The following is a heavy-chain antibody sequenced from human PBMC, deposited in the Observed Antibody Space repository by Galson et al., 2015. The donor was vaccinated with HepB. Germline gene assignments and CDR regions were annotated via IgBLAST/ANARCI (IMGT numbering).Heavy chain of an antibody. Sequence: SLRLSCAASGFTFSNAWMSWVRQAPGKGLEWVGRIKSKTDGGTTDYAAPVKGRFTISRDDSKNTLYLQMNSLKTEDTAVYYCTTWIQLWHHLIDYWGQGTLVTVSS. CDR1: GFTFSNAW. D-gene: IGHD5-18*01. V-gene: IGHV3-15*01. CDR2: IKSKTDGGTT. J-gene: IGHJ4*02. CDR3: TTWIQLWHHLIDY.